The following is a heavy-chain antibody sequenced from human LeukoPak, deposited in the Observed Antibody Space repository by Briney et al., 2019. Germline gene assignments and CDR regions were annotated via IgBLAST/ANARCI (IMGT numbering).Heavy chain of an antibody. V-gene: IGHV3-7*01. CDR3: ASELRYFDWLLFPPHYDY. D-gene: IGHD3-9*01. Sequence: PGGSLRLSRAASGFTFCSFWMSWVRQAPGKGLEGVANIKQEGSEKYYVDSVKGGFTISRDNAKNSLYLQMNSLRAEDTAVYYCASELRYFDWLLFPPHYDYWGQGTLVTVSS. CDR2: IKQEGSEK. J-gene: IGHJ4*02. CDR1: GFTFCSFW.